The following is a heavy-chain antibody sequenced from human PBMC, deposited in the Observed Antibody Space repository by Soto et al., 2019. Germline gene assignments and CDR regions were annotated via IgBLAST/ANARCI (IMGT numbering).Heavy chain of an antibody. J-gene: IGHJ5*02. CDR2: IYHSGST. CDR1: GGSVSSGSYH. CDR3: ARLSAAWFDP. V-gene: IGHV4-61*01. Sequence: QVQLLESGPGLVKPSETLSLTCTVSGGSVSSGSYHWGWIRQPPGKGLEWIGYIYHSGSTNYNPSLKSRVTISVDTSKNQFSLSLTSVTAADTAVYYCARLSAAWFDPWGQGTLVTVAS. D-gene: IGHD6-19*01.